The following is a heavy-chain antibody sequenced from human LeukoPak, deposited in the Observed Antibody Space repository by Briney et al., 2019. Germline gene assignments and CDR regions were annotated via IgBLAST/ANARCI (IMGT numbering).Heavy chain of an antibody. D-gene: IGHD3-22*01. CDR3: ARQTTVEKRRVTMIVVPLPGPIDS. J-gene: IGHJ4*02. CDR2: IHYSGNT. Sequence: SETLSLTCTVSGGSISSYYWSWMRQPPGKGLEWIGYIHYSGNTNYNPSLNSRVTISVDTSKNQFSLKLSSVTAADTAVYYCARQTTVEKRRVTMIVVPLPGPIDSWGQGTLVTVSS. CDR1: GGSISSYY. V-gene: IGHV4-59*08.